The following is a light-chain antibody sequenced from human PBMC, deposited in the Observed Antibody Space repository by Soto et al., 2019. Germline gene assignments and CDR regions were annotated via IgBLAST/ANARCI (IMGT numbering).Light chain of an antibody. J-gene: IGKJ2*01. CDR1: QSVSSY. Sequence: EIVLTQSPATLSLSPGERATLSCRASQSVSSYLAWYQQKPGQAPRLLIYDASNRATGIPARFSGSGSGTDFTLTISSLEPEDFAVYYFQHRSNWPYTFGQGNKLEIK. CDR3: QHRSNWPYT. V-gene: IGKV3-11*01. CDR2: DAS.